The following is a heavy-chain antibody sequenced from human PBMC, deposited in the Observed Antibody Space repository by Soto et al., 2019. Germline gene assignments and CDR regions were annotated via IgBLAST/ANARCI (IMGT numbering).Heavy chain of an antibody. CDR2: ISAYNGNT. V-gene: IGHV1-18*01. CDR3: AREAAIGLKDY. CDR1: GYTFTSYG. Sequence: QVQLVQSGAEVKKPGASVKVSCKASGYTFTSYGISWVRQAPGQGLEWMGWISAYNGNTKYAQKLQGRVTMTTDTSPSKAEMEMRSRRSDATAVYSCAREAAIGLKDYWGQGTVVTVSS. J-gene: IGHJ4*02.